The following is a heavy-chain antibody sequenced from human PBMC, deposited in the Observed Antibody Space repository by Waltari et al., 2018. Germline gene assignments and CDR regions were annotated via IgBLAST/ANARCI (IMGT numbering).Heavy chain of an antibody. D-gene: IGHD5-12*01. Sequence: QVQLVQSGAEVKKPGAPVKVSCKVSGYTLTKSPMHWVRQAPGKGLEWLGGYVPEDGETIYAQSFQGRVAMTEDTSADTAYMELSSLTSEDTAVYYCATDHYRQSGYDTWGQGTLVTVSS. CDR1: GYTLTKSP. CDR3: ATDHYRQSGYDT. CDR2: YVPEDGET. J-gene: IGHJ5*02. V-gene: IGHV1-24*01.